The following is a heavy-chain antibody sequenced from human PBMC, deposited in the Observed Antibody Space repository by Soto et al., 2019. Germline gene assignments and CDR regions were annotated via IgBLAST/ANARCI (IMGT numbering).Heavy chain of an antibody. D-gene: IGHD1-26*01. V-gene: IGHV3-15*07. CDR3: ATDVGA. J-gene: IGHJ5*02. Sequence: EVQLVESGGSVVRPGGSLRLSCAASGFTFTYAWMNWVRQAPGRGLEWVGRIKSKTGGGTTDYTAHVKGRFTISRDDSKNTLFLQMNSLKAEDTAVYYCATDVGAWGQGTLVTVSS. CDR2: IKSKTGGGTT. CDR1: GFTFTYAW.